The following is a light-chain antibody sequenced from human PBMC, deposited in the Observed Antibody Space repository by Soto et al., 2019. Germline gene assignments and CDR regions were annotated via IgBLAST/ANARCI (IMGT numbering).Light chain of an antibody. CDR3: QQSYSSPLS. J-gene: IGKJ4*01. CDR1: QSISSW. CDR2: EAS. Sequence: DIQMTQSPSTLSASVGDRVTITCRASQSISSWLAWYQQKPGKAPKLLIYEASRLEIGVPSRFSGSGSGTELTLTISSLQPEDSATYYCQQSYSSPLSFGGGTKVEFK. V-gene: IGKV1-5*03.